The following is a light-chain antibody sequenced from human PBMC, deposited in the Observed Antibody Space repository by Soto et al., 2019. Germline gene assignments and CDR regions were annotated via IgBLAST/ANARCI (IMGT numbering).Light chain of an antibody. CDR3: QSYDSNLSED. CDR2: GSD. V-gene: IGLV1-40*01. Sequence: QSVLTQPPSVPGAPGKTVTISCTGSGSNIGAGYGVQWYQQLPGTAPRLLIYGSDDRPSGVPDRFSASVSGNSASLAITGLQTEDEAVYYCQSYDSNLSEDFGPGTQVTVL. J-gene: IGLJ1*01. CDR1: GSNIGAGYG.